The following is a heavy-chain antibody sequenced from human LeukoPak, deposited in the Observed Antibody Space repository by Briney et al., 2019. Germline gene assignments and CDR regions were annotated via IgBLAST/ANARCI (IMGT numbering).Heavy chain of an antibody. D-gene: IGHD4-17*01. V-gene: IGHV3-23*01. CDR1: GFTFRSYA. CDR3: ARGMTVTTGLRAFDI. Sequence: GGSLRLSCAGSGFTFRSYAMSWVRQAPGKGLEWVSAISHSSSGTYYVDSVRGRFTISRDNSKNLLYMQMNSLRAEDTAVYYCARGMTVTTGLRAFDIWGQGTMVTVSS. J-gene: IGHJ3*02. CDR2: ISHSSSGT.